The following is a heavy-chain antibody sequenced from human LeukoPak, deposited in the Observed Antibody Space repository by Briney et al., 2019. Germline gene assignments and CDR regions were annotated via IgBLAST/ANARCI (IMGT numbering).Heavy chain of an antibody. Sequence: GGSLRLSCAASGFTLSTYTMNWVRQAPGKGLEWVSSISSSSNYIYYADSVKGRFTISRDDAKNSLSLQMNSLRAEDTAVYYCASSYDPGDYYYYYMDVWGKGTTVTISS. CDR1: GFTLSTYT. D-gene: IGHD7-27*01. V-gene: IGHV3-21*04. CDR2: ISSSSNYI. J-gene: IGHJ6*03. CDR3: ASSYDPGDYYYYYMDV.